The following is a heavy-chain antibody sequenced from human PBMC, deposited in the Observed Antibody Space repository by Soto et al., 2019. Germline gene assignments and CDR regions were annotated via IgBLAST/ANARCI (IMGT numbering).Heavy chain of an antibody. D-gene: IGHD6-6*01. CDR1: GYTFTSYG. Sequence: ASVKVSCKASGYTFTSYGISWVRQAPGQGLEWMGWISAYNGNTNYAQKLQGRVTMTTDTSTSTAYMELRSLRSDDTAVYYCARWSYSSSSRIGAAFDIWGQGTMVTVSS. CDR3: ARWSYSSSSRIGAAFDI. V-gene: IGHV1-18*01. CDR2: ISAYNGNT. J-gene: IGHJ3*02.